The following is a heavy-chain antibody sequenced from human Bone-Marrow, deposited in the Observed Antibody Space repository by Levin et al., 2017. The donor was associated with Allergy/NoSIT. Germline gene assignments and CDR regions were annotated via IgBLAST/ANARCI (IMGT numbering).Heavy chain of an antibody. CDR2: INPHTGAT. CDR3: ARLMAASGATGEAFDI. Sequence: GASVKVSCKTSGYTFTGHYIHWVRQAPGQGLEWMGWINPHTGATKLAQTFQGLVTLTRDTSIKTVYMDWSSLTSDDTAVYYCARLMAASGATGEAFDIWGQGTLVIVSS. CDR1: GYTFTGHY. V-gene: IGHV1-2*04. J-gene: IGHJ3*02. D-gene: IGHD6-13*01.